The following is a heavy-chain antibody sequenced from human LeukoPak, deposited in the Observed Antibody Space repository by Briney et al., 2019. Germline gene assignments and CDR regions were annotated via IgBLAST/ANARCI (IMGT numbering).Heavy chain of an antibody. D-gene: IGHD3-22*01. CDR1: GFTFSSYG. V-gene: IGHV3-30*02. Sequence: GGSLRLSCAASGFTFSSYGMHWVRQAPGKGLEWVAFIRYDGSNKYYADSVKGRFTISRDNSKNTLYLQMNSLRTEDTAIYYCAKDSTPYSSGYSLNWFDPWGQGTLVTVSS. J-gene: IGHJ5*02. CDR2: IRYDGSNK. CDR3: AKDSTPYSSGYSLNWFDP.